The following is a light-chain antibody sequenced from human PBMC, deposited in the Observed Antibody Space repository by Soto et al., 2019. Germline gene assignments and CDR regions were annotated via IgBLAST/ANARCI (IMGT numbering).Light chain of an antibody. CDR3: RSYTSASTLLYL. CDR2: GVT. J-gene: IGLJ1*01. V-gene: IGLV2-14*01. Sequence: QSALTQPASVSGSPGQSITISCTGTSSDVGGYNYVSWYQQHPGIAPKLLIYGVTNRPSGVSTRFSGSKSGNTASLTISGLHAEDEDDYLCRSYTSASTLLYLFGTGTKLTVL. CDR1: SSDVGGYNY.